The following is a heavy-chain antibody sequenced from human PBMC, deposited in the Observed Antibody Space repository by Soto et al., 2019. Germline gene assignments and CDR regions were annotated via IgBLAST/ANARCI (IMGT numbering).Heavy chain of an antibody. CDR2: INHSGST. D-gene: IGHD3-10*01. J-gene: IGHJ4*02. Sequence: RQPPGKGLEWIGEINHSGSTNYNPSLKSRVTISVDTSKNQFSLKLSSVTAADTAVYYCARARFGGELDYWGQGTLVTVSS. V-gene: IGHV4-34*01. CDR3: ARARFGGELDY.